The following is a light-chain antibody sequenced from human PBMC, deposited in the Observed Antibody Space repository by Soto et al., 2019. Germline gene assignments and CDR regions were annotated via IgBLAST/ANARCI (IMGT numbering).Light chain of an antibody. CDR1: SSDVGGYNY. J-gene: IGLJ1*01. Sequence: QSALTQPASVSGSPGQSITISCTGTSSDVGGYNYVSWYQQHPGKAPKLMIYDVSNRPSGVSNRFSGSKSGNTASLTISGLQDEDEADYYCSSYSSSSTYVFGRGTKLTVL. CDR3: SSYSSSSTYV. V-gene: IGLV2-14*01. CDR2: DVS.